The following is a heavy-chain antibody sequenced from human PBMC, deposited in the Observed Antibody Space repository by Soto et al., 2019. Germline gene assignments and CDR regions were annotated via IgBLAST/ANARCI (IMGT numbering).Heavy chain of an antibody. CDR1: GGTFSSYA. J-gene: IGHJ4*02. Sequence: SVKVSCKASGGTFSSYAMSWVRQAPGQGLEWMGGIIPIFGTANYAQKFQGRVTITADESTSTAYMELSSLRSEDTAVYYCASRITTSLGINYFDYWGQGTLVTVSS. CDR3: ASRITTSLGINYFDY. D-gene: IGHD3-3*01. V-gene: IGHV1-69*13. CDR2: IIPIFGTA.